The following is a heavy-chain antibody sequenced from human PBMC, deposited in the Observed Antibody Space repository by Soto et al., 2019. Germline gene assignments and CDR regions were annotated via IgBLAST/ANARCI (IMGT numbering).Heavy chain of an antibody. CDR2: IDNGGNT. CDR3: VKRCLLVDPT. J-gene: IGHJ4*02. CDR1: GRAFSINADF. D-gene: IGHD3-16*01. Sequence: SEILSLTCTVSGRAFSINADFWYLAWIRQPPGKGLEWIGSIDNGGNTYYNPPLKSRVIISADTSKNQFSLSLNSVTAEDTAVYYCVKRCLLVDPTWGQGILVTVSS. V-gene: IGHV4-39*01.